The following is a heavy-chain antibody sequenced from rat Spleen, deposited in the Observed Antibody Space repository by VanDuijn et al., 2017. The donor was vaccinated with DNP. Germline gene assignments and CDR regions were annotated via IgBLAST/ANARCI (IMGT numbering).Heavy chain of an antibody. D-gene: IGHD1-11*01. V-gene: IGHV5S11*01. J-gene: IGHJ2*01. CDR2: ISSGGSNT. CDR1: GFTFSNYY. CDR3: ARMLCGYSDY. Sequence: EVQLVESGGGLVQPGRSLKLSCAASGFTFSNYYMAWVRQAPKKGLEWVATISSGGSNTHYRDSVKGRFTVSRDNAKSTLYLQMDSLRSEETATDYCARMLCGYSDYWGQGVMVTVSS.